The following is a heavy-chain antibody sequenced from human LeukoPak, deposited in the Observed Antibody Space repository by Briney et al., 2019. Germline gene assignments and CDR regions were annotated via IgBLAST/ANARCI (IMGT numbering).Heavy chain of an antibody. Sequence: GGSLRLSCAASGFNFDDYAVHWVRQAPGKGLEWISHVTGDGRVTYYADSVKGRFTTSRDNAKNTVFLQMNSLRVDDTAVYYCVRDLREADHWGLGTLVTVSS. CDR1: GFNFDDYA. CDR3: VRDLREADH. CDR2: VTGDGRVT. D-gene: IGHD3-10*01. V-gene: IGHV3-43*02. J-gene: IGHJ4*02.